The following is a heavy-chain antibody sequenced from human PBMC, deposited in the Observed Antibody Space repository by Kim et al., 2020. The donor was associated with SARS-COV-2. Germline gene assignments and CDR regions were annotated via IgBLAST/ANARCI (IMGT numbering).Heavy chain of an antibody. V-gene: IGHV3-33*01. D-gene: IGHD3-10*01. CDR1: GSNFGSHH. J-gene: IGHJ5*01. Sequence: GGSLRLSCAASGSNFGSHHMHWVRQAPGKGLEWVAVIWYDGSKQYYADSMKGRFTISRDNSKNMLFLQMNSLRAEDTALYYCARFFGTQLDSWGQGILVTVS. CDR2: IWYDGSKQ. CDR3: ARFFGTQLDS.